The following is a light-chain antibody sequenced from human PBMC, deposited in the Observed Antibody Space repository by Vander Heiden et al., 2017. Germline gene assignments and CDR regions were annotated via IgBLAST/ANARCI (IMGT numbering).Light chain of an antibody. V-gene: IGKV4-1*01. CDR3: QQYYSTPLT. CDR2: WAS. CDR1: QSVFYSSNNKNY. J-gene: IGKJ4*01. Sequence: DIVMTQSPDSLAVSLSETATINCKSSQSVFYSSNNKNYLAWYQQKPGQPPKLLIYWASTRESGVPDRFSGSGSGTDFTLTISSLQAEDVAVYYCQQYYSTPLTFGGGTKVEIK.